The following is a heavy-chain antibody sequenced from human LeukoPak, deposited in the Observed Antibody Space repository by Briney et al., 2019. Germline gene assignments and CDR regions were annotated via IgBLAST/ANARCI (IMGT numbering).Heavy chain of an antibody. J-gene: IGHJ3*02. V-gene: IGHV1-46*01. CDR3: ARGGRERYSSGWTDAFDI. CDR1: GYTFTSYY. Sequence: GASVKVSCKASGYTFTSYYMHWVRQAPGQGLEWMGIINSSGGSSSYAQKFQGRVTMTRDTSTSTVYMELSSLSSEETAVYYCARGGRERYSSGWTDAFDIWGQGTMVTVSS. CDR2: INSSGGSS. D-gene: IGHD6-19*01.